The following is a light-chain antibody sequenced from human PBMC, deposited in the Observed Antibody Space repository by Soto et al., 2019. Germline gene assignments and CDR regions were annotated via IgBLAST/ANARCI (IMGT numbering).Light chain of an antibody. CDR2: DVS. V-gene: IGLV2-14*01. CDR3: SSYTSSSTLVV. CDR1: SSDVGGYNY. J-gene: IGLJ2*01. Sequence: QSALTQPASVSGSPGQSITISCTGTSSDVGGYNYVSWYQQYPGKVPNLMIYDVSNRPSGVSNRFSGSKSGNTASLTISGLQAEDEADYYCSSYTSSSTLVVFGGGTKLTVL.